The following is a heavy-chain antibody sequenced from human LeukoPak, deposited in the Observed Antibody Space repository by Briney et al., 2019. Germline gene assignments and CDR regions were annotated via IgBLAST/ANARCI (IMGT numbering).Heavy chain of an antibody. CDR1: GFTFSNAW. V-gene: IGHV3-15*01. CDR2: IKSKTDGGTT. Sequence: GGSLRLSCAASGFTFSNAWKSWVRQAPGKGLEWVGRIKSKTDGGTTDYAAPVKGRFTISRDDSKNTLYLQMNSLKTEDTAVYYCTTGVIWIAVAAFDYWGQGTLVTVSS. D-gene: IGHD6-19*01. CDR3: TTGVIWIAVAAFDY. J-gene: IGHJ4*02.